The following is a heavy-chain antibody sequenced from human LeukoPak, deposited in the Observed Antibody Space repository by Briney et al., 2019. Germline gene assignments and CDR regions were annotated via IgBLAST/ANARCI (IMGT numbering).Heavy chain of an antibody. CDR2: IHHSGAT. J-gene: IGHJ4*02. CDR1: GYPIASGFY. Sequence: SETLSLTCAVSGYPIASGFYWGVVRQPPGKGLEWIASIHHSGATFYNPSLKSRVTISLDMSKNQFSLKLNSVTAAYTAVYYCVRPSRNCGGGPCFWDWGQGTLVTVSS. D-gene: IGHD2-15*01. CDR3: VRPSRNCGGGPCFWD. V-gene: IGHV4-38-2*01.